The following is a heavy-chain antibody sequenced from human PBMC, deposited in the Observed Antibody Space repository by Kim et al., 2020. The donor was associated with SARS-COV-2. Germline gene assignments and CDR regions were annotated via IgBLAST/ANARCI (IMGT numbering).Heavy chain of an antibody. D-gene: IGHD6-19*01. V-gene: IGHV3-30*04. Sequence: GKGRFTISRDNSKNTLYLQMNSLRPEDTAVYYCARVRRSLGQWLVGYFQHWGQGTLVTVSS. CDR3: ARVRRSLGQWLVGYFQH. J-gene: IGHJ1*01.